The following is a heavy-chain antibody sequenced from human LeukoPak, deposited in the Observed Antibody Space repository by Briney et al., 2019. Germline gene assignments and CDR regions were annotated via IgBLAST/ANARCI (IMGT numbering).Heavy chain of an antibody. Sequence: ASVKVSCKASGYTFTSYGISWVRQAPGQGLEWMGWINPNSGGTNYAQKFQGRVTMTRDTSISTAYMELSRLRSDDTAVYYCARDRKRTIGYCSGGSCYPNWFDPWGQGTLVTVSS. D-gene: IGHD2-15*01. V-gene: IGHV1-2*02. J-gene: IGHJ5*02. CDR2: INPNSGGT. CDR3: ARDRKRTIGYCSGGSCYPNWFDP. CDR1: GYTFTSYG.